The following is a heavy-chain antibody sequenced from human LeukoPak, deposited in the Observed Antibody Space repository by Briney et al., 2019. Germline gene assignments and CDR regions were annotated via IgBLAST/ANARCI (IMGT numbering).Heavy chain of an antibody. D-gene: IGHD3-10*01. J-gene: IGHJ6*02. Sequence: GGSLRLSCAASGFTFSSYSMNWVRQAPGKGLEWVSSISSSSSYIYYADSVKGRFTISRDNAKNSLYLQMNSLRAEDTAVYYCARDRAYGSGSYYKWGGYYYYGMDVWGQGTTVTVSS. CDR2: ISSSSSYI. CDR3: ARDRAYGSGSYYKWGGYYYYGMDV. V-gene: IGHV3-21*01. CDR1: GFTFSSYS.